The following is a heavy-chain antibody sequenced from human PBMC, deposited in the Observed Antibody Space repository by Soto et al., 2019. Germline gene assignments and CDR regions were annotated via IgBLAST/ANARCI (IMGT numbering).Heavy chain of an antibody. V-gene: IGHV3-74*01. CDR3: GSVFEI. J-gene: IGHJ4*01. CDR1: GFTLSGYW. D-gene: IGHD3-3*01. Sequence: GGSLRLSCAASGFTLSGYWIHWVRQAPGEGLVWVSGINRDGSSTFYADSVKGRFTISRDDAKNMVYLQMNTLRVEDTAVYYCGSVFEIWGQGTLVTVSS. CDR2: INRDGSST.